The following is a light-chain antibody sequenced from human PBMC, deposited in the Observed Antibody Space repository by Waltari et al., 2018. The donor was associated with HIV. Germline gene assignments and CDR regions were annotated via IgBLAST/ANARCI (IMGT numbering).Light chain of an antibody. J-gene: IGKJ1*01. Sequence: EIILTQSPGTLSLSPGERATLPCRASQSVSSSHLAWYQQKPGQAPRLLIYGASSRATDIPDRFSGSGSGTDFILTISGLEPEDFAVYYCQQYGGSRWTFGQGTKVEIK. CDR1: QSVSSSH. V-gene: IGKV3-20*01. CDR2: GAS. CDR3: QQYGGSRWT.